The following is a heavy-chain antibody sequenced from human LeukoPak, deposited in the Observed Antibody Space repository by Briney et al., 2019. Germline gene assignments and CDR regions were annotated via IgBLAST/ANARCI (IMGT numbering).Heavy chain of an antibody. V-gene: IGHV4-59*01. Sequence: KPSETLSLTCTVSGGSISSYYWSWIRQPPGKGLEWIGYIYYSGSTNYNPSPKSRVTISVDTSKNQFSLKLSSVTAADTAVYYCARASGSYFNWGQGTLVTVSS. CDR3: ARASGSYFN. CDR1: GGSISSYY. D-gene: IGHD1-26*01. CDR2: IYYSGST. J-gene: IGHJ4*02.